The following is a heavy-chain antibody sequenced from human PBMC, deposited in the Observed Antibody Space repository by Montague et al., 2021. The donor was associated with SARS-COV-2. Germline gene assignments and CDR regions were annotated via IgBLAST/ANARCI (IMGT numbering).Heavy chain of an antibody. Sequence: SETLSLTCTVSGGSINGYYWSWIRQSPGKGLDWIGYIHYTGNTNYNPSLKGRVTISLDTSKSQFSLRLSSVTAADTAVYSCARLRTGSYVFDYWGQATLVTVSS. CDR2: IHYTGNT. J-gene: IGHJ4*02. V-gene: IGHV4-59*08. D-gene: IGHD1-26*01. CDR3: ARLRTGSYVFDY. CDR1: GGSINGYY.